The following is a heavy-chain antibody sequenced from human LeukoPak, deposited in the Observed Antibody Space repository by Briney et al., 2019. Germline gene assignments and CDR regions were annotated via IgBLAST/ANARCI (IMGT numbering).Heavy chain of an antibody. CDR2: ISSSGSTI. CDR3: ARDYTVVTPSYMDV. Sequence: GGSLRLSCGASGSTFSDYYMSWIRQAPGKGLEWVSYISSSGSTIYYADSVKGRFTIFRDNAKNSLYLQMNSLRAEDTAVYYCARDYTVVTPSYMDVWGKGTTVTVSS. V-gene: IGHV3-11*04. CDR1: GSTFSDYY. D-gene: IGHD4-23*01. J-gene: IGHJ6*03.